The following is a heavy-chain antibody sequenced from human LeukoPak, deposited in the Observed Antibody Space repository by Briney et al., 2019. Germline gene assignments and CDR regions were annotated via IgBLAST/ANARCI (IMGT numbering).Heavy chain of an antibody. D-gene: IGHD1-26*01. Sequence: SVKVSCKASGGTFSSYAISWVRQAPGQGLKWMGRIIPIFGIANYAQKFQGRVTITADKSTSTAYMELSSLRSEDTAVYYCARDPLDTGEGSLPRAYYYYGMDVWGQGTTVTVSS. CDR2: IIPIFGIA. CDR1: GGTFSSYA. J-gene: IGHJ6*02. V-gene: IGHV1-69*04. CDR3: ARDPLDTGEGSLPRAYYYYGMDV.